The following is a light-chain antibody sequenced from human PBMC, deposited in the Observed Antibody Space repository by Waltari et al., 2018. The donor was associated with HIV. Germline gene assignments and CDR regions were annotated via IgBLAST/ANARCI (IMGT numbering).Light chain of an antibody. J-gene: IGLJ3*02. CDR1: NLGHKY. CDR2: QDT. Sequence: SYDLTQPPSVSVSSGQTATVTCSGVNLGHKYVSWYQQRSGQSPVLVIYQDTKRPPGIPERFFGSTSENTATLTINETQPLDEAHYSCQAWDSVTIVFGGGTSLTVL. CDR3: QAWDSVTIV. V-gene: IGLV3-1*01.